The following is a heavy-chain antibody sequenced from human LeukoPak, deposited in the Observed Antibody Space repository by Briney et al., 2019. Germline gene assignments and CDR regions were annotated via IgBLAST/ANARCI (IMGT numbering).Heavy chain of an antibody. J-gene: IGHJ4*02. V-gene: IGHV3-21*01. D-gene: IGHD2-2*01. CDR1: GFTFSSYS. CDR3: ARDPHDIVGVVPAAIIY. CDR2: ISSSSSYI. Sequence: LGGSLRLSCAASGFTFSSYSMNWVRQAPGKGLEWVSSISSSSSYIYYADSVKGRFTISRDNAKNSLYLQMNSLRAEDTAVYYCARDPHDIVGVVPAAIIYWGQGTLVTVSS.